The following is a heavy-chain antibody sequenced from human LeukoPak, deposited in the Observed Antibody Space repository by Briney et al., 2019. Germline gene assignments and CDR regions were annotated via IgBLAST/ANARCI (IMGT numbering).Heavy chain of an antibody. CDR3: ASIPRGIIYGSGSYYKGDFY. CDR2: IIPIFGTA. J-gene: IGHJ4*02. CDR1: GGTFSSYA. V-gene: IGHV1-69*13. D-gene: IGHD3-10*01. Sequence: SVKVSCKASGGTFSSYAISWVRQAPGQGLEWMGGIIPIFGTANYAQKFQGRVTITADESTSTAYMELSSLRSEDTAVYYCASIPRGIIYGSGSYYKGDFYWGQGTLVTVSS.